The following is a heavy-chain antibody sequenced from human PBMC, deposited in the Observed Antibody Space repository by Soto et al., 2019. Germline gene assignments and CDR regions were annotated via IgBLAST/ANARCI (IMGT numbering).Heavy chain of an antibody. CDR2: INHSGST. CDR3: ASGRPMALFAD. V-gene: IGHV4-34*01. D-gene: IGHD3-10*01. CDR1: GGSFSGDY. J-gene: IGHJ4*02. Sequence: PSGTLALTCSVYGGSFSGDYWSWIRQPPGKGLEWIGEINHSGSTNYNPSLKSRVTISVDTSKNQFSLKLSSVTAADTAVYYGASGRPMALFADWGQGTLVIVAS.